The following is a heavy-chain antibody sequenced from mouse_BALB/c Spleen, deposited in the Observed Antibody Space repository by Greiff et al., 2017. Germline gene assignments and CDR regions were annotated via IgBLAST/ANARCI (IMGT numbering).Heavy chain of an antibody. J-gene: IGHJ3*01. Sequence: VQLKESGPELVKPGASVKMSCKASGYTFTSYVMHWVKQKPGQGLEWIGYINPYNDGTKYNEKFKGKATLTSDKSSSTAYMELSSLTSEDSAVYYCAISYGSSYTWFAYWGQGTLVTVSA. CDR3: AISYGSSYTWFAY. V-gene: IGHV1-14*01. CDR1: GYTFTSYV. D-gene: IGHD1-1*01. CDR2: INPYNDGT.